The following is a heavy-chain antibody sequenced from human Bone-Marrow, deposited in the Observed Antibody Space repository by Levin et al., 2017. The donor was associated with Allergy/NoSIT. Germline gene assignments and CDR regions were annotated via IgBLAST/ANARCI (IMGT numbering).Heavy chain of an antibody. Sequence: GGSLRLSCAASGFTFSSYAMSWVRQAPGKGLEWVSAISGSGGSTYYADSVKGRFTISRDNSKNTLYLQMNSLRAEDTAVYYCAKGTTEWLCASSGFDYWGQGTLVTVSS. CDR2: ISGSGGST. J-gene: IGHJ4*02. V-gene: IGHV3-23*01. CDR1: GFTFSSYA. CDR3: AKGTTEWLCASSGFDY. D-gene: IGHD3-3*01.